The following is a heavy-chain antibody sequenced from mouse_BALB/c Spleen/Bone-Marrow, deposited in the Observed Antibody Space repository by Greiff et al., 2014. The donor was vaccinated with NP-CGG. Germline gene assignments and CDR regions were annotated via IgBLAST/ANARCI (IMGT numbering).Heavy chain of an antibody. J-gene: IGHJ2*01. V-gene: IGHV6-6*02. CDR1: GFTFSNYW. Sequence: EVKVVESGGGLVQPGGSMKLSCVASGFTFSNYWMNWVRQSPEKGLEWVAEIRLKSNNYATHYAESVKGRFTISRDDSKSSVYLQMNNLRAEDTGIYYCTRIGNYDFDYWGQGTTLTVSS. D-gene: IGHD2-1*01. CDR3: TRIGNYDFDY. CDR2: IRLKSNNYAT.